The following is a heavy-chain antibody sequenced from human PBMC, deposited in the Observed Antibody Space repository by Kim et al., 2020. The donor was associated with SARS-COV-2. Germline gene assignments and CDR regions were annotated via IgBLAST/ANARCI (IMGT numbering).Heavy chain of an antibody. V-gene: IGHV4-34*01. CDR3: ARGVVPAAIAPAAYYFDD. D-gene: IGHD2-2*02. CDR1: GGSFSGYY. CDR2: INHSGST. Sequence: SETLSLTCAVYGGSFSGYYWSWIRQPPGKGLEWIGEINHSGSTNYNPSLKSRVTISVDTSKNQFSLKLSSVTAADTAVYYCARGVVPAAIAPAAYYFDDWGQGTLVTVSS. J-gene: IGHJ4*02.